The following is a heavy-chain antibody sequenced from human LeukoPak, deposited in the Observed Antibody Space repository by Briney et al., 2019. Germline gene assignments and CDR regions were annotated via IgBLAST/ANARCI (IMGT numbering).Heavy chain of an antibody. D-gene: IGHD5-18*01. J-gene: IGHJ4*02. CDR3: ARYSYGYDY. V-gene: IGHV4-34*01. CDR2: INHSGST. Sequence: PSETLSLTCAVYGGSFSGYYWSWIRQPPGKGLEWIGEINHSGSTNYNPSLKSRVTISVDTSKNQFSLKLSSVTAADTAVYYCARYSYGYDYWGQGTLVTVSS. CDR1: GGSFSGYY.